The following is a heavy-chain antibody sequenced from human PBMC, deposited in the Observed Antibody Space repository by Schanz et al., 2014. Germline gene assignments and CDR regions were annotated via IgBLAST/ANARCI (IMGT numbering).Heavy chain of an antibody. CDR2: LSDSEGHT. CDR3: AKGVEVGLLLGSAVDN. Sequence: VQLLESGGALVRPGGSLRLSCAASGFTFTAYVMTWVRQAPGKGLEWVSGLSDSEGHTYYADSVKGRFTISRDNSKNTVYLEMKNMRVDDTAVYYCAKGVEVGLLLGSAVDNWGQGTMVTVSS. J-gene: IGHJ3*02. V-gene: IGHV3-23*01. D-gene: IGHD2-15*01. CDR1: GFTFTAYV.